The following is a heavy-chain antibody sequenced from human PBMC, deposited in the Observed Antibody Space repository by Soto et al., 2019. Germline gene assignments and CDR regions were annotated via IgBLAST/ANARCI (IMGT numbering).Heavy chain of an antibody. CDR1: GLTFSRYG. V-gene: IGHV3-23*01. J-gene: IGHJ4*02. CDR3: AGGPSATSRSGFDD. Sequence: GGSLRLSCAASGLTFSRYGMSWVRQAPGKGLEWVAGISGSGDTTDHADSVKGRFTISRDNSKNTVYLQMSSLRADDTALFYCAGGPSATSRSGFDDWGQGTLVTVSS. D-gene: IGHD2-2*01. CDR2: ISGSGDTT.